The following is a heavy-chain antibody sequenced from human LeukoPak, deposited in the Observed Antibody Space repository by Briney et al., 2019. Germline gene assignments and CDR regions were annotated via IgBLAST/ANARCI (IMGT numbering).Heavy chain of an antibody. CDR3: ARLPYCGGDCYPNWFDP. CDR2: IYLGDSDT. V-gene: IGHV5-51*01. D-gene: IGHD2-21*02. Sequence: GESLKISCKGSGYSFPSYWIGWVRQMPGKGLECMGVIYLGDSDTRYSSSFQGQFTISADKSISTAYLQWSSLKASDTAMYYCARLPYCGGDCYPNWFDPWGQGTLVTVSS. J-gene: IGHJ5*02. CDR1: GYSFPSYW.